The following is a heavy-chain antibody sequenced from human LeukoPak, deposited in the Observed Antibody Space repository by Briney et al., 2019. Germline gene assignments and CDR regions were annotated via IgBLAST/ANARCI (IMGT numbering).Heavy chain of an antibody. D-gene: IGHD3-9*01. J-gene: IGHJ3*02. Sequence: GESLKISCKGSGYSFTSYWIGWARHMPGKGLEWMGIIYPGDSDTRYSPSFQGQVTISADKSISTAYLQWGSLKASDTAMYYCARLTYDILTGHSDAFDIWGQGTMVTVSS. CDR2: IYPGDSDT. CDR3: ARLTYDILTGHSDAFDI. V-gene: IGHV5-51*01. CDR1: GYSFTSYW.